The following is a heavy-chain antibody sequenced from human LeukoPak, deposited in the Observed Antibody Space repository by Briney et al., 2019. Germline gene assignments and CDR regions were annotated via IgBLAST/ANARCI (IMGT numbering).Heavy chain of an antibody. CDR3: ARDVRLRGVVTAINWFDP. D-gene: IGHD2-21*02. J-gene: IGHJ5*02. CDR1: GYTFSRYA. Sequence: ASVKVSCKASGYTFSRYAMNWVRQAPGQRLEWMGWINAGNGNTKYSEKFQGRVTITRDTSASTAYMELSSLRSEDTAVYYCARDVRLRGVVTAINWFDPWGQGTLVTVSS. V-gene: IGHV1-3*01. CDR2: INAGNGNT.